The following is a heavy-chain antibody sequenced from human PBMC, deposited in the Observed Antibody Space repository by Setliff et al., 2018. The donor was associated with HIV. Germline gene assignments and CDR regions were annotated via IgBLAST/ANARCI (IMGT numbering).Heavy chain of an antibody. CDR3: AQTIRGEYYYYSMDV. J-gene: IGHJ6*03. CDR2: IIPIFGTA. Sequence: SVKVSCKASGGTFSSYAISWVRQAPGQGLEWMGGIIPIFGTANYAQKFQGRVTITADESTSTAYMELSSLRSEDTAVYYCAQTIRGEYYYYSMDVWGTGTTVTVSS. V-gene: IGHV1-69*13. CDR1: GGTFSSYA. D-gene: IGHD3-10*01.